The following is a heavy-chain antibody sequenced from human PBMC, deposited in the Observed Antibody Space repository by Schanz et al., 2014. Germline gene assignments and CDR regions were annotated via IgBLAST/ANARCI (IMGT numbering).Heavy chain of an antibody. CDR1: GYSFTPFP. D-gene: IGHD6-19*01. Sequence: QVQLVQSWAEVKGPGASVKVSCKASGYSFTPFPIHWVRQAPGQRLEWMGWINAGTGNTEYSQKFQGRVTMTTDTSTSTAYMELRSLRSDDTAVYYCARGGYSSDWYGRHIAHFDYWGQGTLXTVSS. V-gene: IGHV1-3*01. J-gene: IGHJ4*02. CDR2: INAGTGNT. CDR3: ARGGYSSDWYGRHIAHFDY.